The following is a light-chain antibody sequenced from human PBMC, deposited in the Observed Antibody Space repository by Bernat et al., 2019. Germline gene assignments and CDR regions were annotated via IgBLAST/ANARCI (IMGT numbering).Light chain of an antibody. CDR2: VGY. J-gene: IGKJ2*01. CDR3: MQALQTPYT. V-gene: IGKV2-28*01. CDR1: QSLLRSDGRTY. Sequence: DIVMTQTPLSLSVTPGQPASMSCKSSQSLLRSDGRTYFYWYLQKPGQSPQRLIYVGYNRASGVPDRFSGSGSGTDFTLTISRVEAEDVGVYYCMQALQTPYTFGQGTKLEIK.